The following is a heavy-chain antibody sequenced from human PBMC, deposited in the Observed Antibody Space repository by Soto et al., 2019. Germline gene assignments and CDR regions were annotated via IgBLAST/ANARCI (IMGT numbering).Heavy chain of an antibody. Sequence: PSETLSLTCTVSGGFVSSGGYYWNWIRQHPGKGLEWIGCIYYSGTTYYNPSLKSRITLSIDTSKNQFSLRLNSVTAADTAVYYCARNPNGDYEFDYWGHGTLVTVSS. CDR1: GGFVSSGGYY. CDR3: ARNPNGDYEFDY. D-gene: IGHD4-17*01. V-gene: IGHV4-31*03. CDR2: IYYSGTT. J-gene: IGHJ4*01.